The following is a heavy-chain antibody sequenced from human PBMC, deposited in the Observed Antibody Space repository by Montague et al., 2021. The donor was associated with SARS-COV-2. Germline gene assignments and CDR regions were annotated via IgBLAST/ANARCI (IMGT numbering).Heavy chain of an antibody. D-gene: IGHD1-20*01. CDR3: ARTEYNWNDWFHP. Sequence: SETLSLTCSVSGGSISSYYWSWIRQSPGKGLEWIGYIFHSGITDXNPSLKSRVTISVDMSKNQFSLQLNSVTAADSAVYYCARTEYNWNDWFHPWGQGTLVTVSS. CDR1: GGSISSYY. V-gene: IGHV4-59*13. J-gene: IGHJ5*02. CDR2: IFHSGIT.